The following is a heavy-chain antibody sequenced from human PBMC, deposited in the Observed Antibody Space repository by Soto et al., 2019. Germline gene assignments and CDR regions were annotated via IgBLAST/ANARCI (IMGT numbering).Heavy chain of an antibody. D-gene: IGHD2-2*01. CDR3: ARYCSSTSCSYGLDV. CDR1: GGSVSSDSHF. CDR2: IYNTGTT. J-gene: IGHJ6*02. V-gene: IGHV4-61*01. Sequence: SETLSLTCTVSGGSVSSDSHFWNWIRQPPGKGLEWLGYIYNTGTTNYNPSLNSRVTISVDTSKNQFSLKLSSVTAADTAIYYCARYCSSTSCSYGLDVWGQGTAGTVSS.